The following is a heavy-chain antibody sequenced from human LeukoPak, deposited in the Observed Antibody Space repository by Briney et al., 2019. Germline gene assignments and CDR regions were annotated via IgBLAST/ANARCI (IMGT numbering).Heavy chain of an antibody. CDR1: GFTFSSYA. V-gene: IGHV3-23*01. CDR3: ASSSSFYYYGMDV. Sequence: PGGSLRLSCAASGFTFSSYAMSWVRQAPGKGLEWVSAISGSGGSTYYADSVKGRLTISRDNSKNTLYLQMNSLRAEDTAVYYCASSSSFYYYGMDVWGQGTTVTVSS. J-gene: IGHJ6*02. D-gene: IGHD6-13*01. CDR2: ISGSGGST.